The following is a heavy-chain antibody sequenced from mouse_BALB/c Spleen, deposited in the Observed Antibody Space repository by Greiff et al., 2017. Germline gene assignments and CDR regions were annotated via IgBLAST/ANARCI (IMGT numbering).Heavy chain of an antibody. CDR3: ARQPYYGSSYFDY. CDR2: ISSGGSYT. J-gene: IGHJ2*01. Sequence: EVKLMESGGDLVKPGGSLKLSCAASGFTFSSYGMSWVRQTPDKRLEWVATISSGGSYTYYPDSVKGRFTISRDNAKNTLYLQMSSLKSEDTAMYYCARQPYYGSSYFDYWGQGTTLTVSS. CDR1: GFTFSSYG. D-gene: IGHD1-1*01. V-gene: IGHV5-6*01.